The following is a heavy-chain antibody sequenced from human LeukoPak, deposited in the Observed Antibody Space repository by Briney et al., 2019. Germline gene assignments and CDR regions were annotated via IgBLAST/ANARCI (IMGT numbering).Heavy chain of an antibody. CDR3: ARDMRKWFSWFDP. CDR1: GGSISSYY. CDR2: IYYSGST. D-gene: IGHD3-22*01. Sequence: SETLSLTCTVSGGSISSYYWSWIRQPPGKGLEWIGYIYYSGSTNYNPSLKSRVTISVDTSKNQFSLKLSSVTAADTAVYYCARDMRKWFSWFDPWGQGTLVTVSS. V-gene: IGHV4-59*12. J-gene: IGHJ5*02.